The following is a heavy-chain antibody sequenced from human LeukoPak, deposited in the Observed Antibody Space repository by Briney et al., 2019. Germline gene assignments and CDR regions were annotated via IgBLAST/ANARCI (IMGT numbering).Heavy chain of an antibody. J-gene: IGHJ6*03. CDR1: GGSISSYY. CDR3: ATNTIFGVVTKENYYYYYMDV. Sequence: SETLSLTCTVTGGSISSYYWSCIRQPPGKGLEWIGYIYYSGSTNYNPSLKSRVTISVDTSKNQFSLKLSSVTAADTAVYYCATNTIFGVVTKENYYYYYMDVWGKGTTVTVSS. V-gene: IGHV4-59*08. D-gene: IGHD3-3*01. CDR2: IYYSGST.